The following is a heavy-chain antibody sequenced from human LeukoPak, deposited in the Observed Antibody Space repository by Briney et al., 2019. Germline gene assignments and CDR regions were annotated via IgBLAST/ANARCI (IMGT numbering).Heavy chain of an antibody. Sequence: ASVKVSCKTSGYTFTDYYIHWVRQAPGQGLEWMGWINSNSGGTSYAQKFQGRVTLTRHTPTRTAYMELNRLTSDDTAVYYFARTSIAARRADFDYWGQGTVVTVSS. D-gene: IGHD6-6*01. CDR3: ARTSIAARRADFDY. J-gene: IGHJ4*02. V-gene: IGHV1-2*02. CDR1: GYTFTDYY. CDR2: INSNSGGT.